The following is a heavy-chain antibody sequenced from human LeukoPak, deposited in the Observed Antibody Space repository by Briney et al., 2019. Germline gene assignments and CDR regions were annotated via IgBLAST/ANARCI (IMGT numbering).Heavy chain of an antibody. Sequence: MTSETLSLTCAVSGGSISSSNWWSWVRQPPGKGLEWIGEIYHSGSTNYNPSLKSRVTISVDKSKNQFSLKLSSVTAADTAVYYCARAAVAARWFDPWGQGTLVTVSS. CDR3: ARAAVAARWFDP. D-gene: IGHD6-19*01. CDR1: GGSISSSNW. J-gene: IGHJ5*02. V-gene: IGHV4-4*02. CDR2: IYHSGST.